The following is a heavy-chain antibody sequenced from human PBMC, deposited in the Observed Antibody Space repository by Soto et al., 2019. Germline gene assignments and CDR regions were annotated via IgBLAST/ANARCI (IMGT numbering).Heavy chain of an antibody. CDR3: APWFGAFDY. J-gene: IGHJ4*02. CDR1: GFTFSRYG. Sequence: QVQLVESGGGVVQPGRSLRLSCAASGFTFSRYGMHWVRQAPGKGLECVAVISYDGSNKYYADSVKGRFTISRDNSKNTLYLQMNSLRAEDTAVYYCAPWFGAFDYWGQGTLVTVSS. V-gene: IGHV3-30*03. CDR2: ISYDGSNK. D-gene: IGHD3-10*01.